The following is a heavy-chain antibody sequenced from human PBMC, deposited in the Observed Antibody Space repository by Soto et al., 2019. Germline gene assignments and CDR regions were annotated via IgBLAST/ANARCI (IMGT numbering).Heavy chain of an antibody. D-gene: IGHD5-12*01. CDR3: EVATGY. V-gene: IGHV1-8*01. CDR2: VSPENRNA. J-gene: IGHJ4*02. Sequence: ASVKVSCKTSGYTFTEYDINWVRQAPGQGLEYMGWVSPENRNAGYAPQFRGRVSMTADTSINTAYLELTTLTYEDTAAYYCEVATGYWGQGTMVTVSS. CDR1: GYTFTEYD.